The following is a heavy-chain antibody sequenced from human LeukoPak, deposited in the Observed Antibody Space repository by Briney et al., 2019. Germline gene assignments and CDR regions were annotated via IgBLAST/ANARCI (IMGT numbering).Heavy chain of an antibody. V-gene: IGHV1-8*02. J-gene: IGHJ4*02. Sequence: ASVKVSCKASGYTFSNYLIHWVRQAPGQGLEWMGWMNPNSGNTGYAQKFQGRVTMTRNTSISTAYMELSSLRSEDTAVYYCARVGPAAVAPDFDYWGQGTLVTVSS. D-gene: IGHD6-19*01. CDR3: ARVGPAAVAPDFDY. CDR2: MNPNSGNT. CDR1: GYTFSNYL.